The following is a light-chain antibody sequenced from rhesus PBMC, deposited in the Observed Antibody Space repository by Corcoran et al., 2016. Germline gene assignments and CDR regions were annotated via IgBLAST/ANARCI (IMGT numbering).Light chain of an antibody. CDR3: QHYYSTPRT. J-gene: IGKJ1*01. V-gene: IGKV1-25*01. Sequence: DIQMTQSPSSLSASVGDRVTITCRASQGITNDLAWYPQNPGETPKLLIYEASSLQSGIPSRFSGSGSGTDFTVTISSLQSEDFATYYCQHYYSTPRTFGQGTKVEIK. CDR1: QGITND. CDR2: EAS.